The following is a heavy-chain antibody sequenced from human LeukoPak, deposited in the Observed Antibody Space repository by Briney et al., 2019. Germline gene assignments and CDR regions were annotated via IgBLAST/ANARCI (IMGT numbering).Heavy chain of an antibody. Sequence: GGSLRLSCAASGFTFSSYWMSWVRQAPGKGLEWVANINQDQSEKYYVDSVKGRFTISRDSARNSLYLQMNSLRAEDTAVYYCARLGYCSNGVCPGNYWGQGTLVTVSS. D-gene: IGHD2-8*01. CDR2: INQDQSEK. CDR3: ARLGYCSNGVCPGNY. V-gene: IGHV3-7*05. J-gene: IGHJ4*02. CDR1: GFTFSSYW.